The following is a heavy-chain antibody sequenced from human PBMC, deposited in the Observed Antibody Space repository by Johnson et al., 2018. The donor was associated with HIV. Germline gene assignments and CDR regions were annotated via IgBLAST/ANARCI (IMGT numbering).Heavy chain of an antibody. J-gene: IGHJ3*02. CDR2: YDGNNK. D-gene: IGHD2-15*01. Sequence: YDGNNKQYADSVKGRFTISRDKSKNTLYLQMNSLRADDTAVYYCARTTRMVGAFDIWGQGTMVTVSS. V-gene: IGHV3-30*03. CDR3: ARTTRMVGAFDI.